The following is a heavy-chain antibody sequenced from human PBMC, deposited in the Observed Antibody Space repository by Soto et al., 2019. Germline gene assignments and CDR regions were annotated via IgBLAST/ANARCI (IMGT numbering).Heavy chain of an antibody. CDR1: GYSFTSYW. CDR3: AGGYSYGYYYYGMDV. CDR2: IYPGDSDT. D-gene: IGHD5-18*01. J-gene: IGHJ6*02. V-gene: IGHV5-51*01. Sequence: GESLKISCTGSGYSFTSYWIGWVRQMPGKGLEWMGIIYPGDSDTRYSPSFQGQVTISADKSISTAYLQWSSLKASDTAMYYCAGGYSYGYYYYGMDVWGQGTTVTVSS.